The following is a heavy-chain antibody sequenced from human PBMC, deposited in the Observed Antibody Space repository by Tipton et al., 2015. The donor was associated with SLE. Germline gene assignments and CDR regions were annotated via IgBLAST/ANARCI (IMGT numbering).Heavy chain of an antibody. CDR3: ASHPRHNRDYSDSVDGLDI. D-gene: IGHD4-11*01. CDR2: ISSSGSTI. V-gene: IGHV3-48*03. CDR1: GFTFSSYW. Sequence: GSLRLSCAASGFTFSSYWMNWVRQAPGKGLEWISYISSSGSTIFYADSVKGRFTISRVNSKNSLYLQMNSLRAEDTAVYYCASHPRHNRDYSDSVDGLDIWGQGTMVTVSS. J-gene: IGHJ3*02.